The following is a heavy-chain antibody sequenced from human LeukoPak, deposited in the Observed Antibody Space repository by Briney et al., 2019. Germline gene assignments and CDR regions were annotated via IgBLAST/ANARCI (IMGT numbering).Heavy chain of an antibody. J-gene: IGHJ6*02. CDR3: LIQLWPLDV. V-gene: IGHV1-69*04. Sequence: EASVKVSCKASGYTFTSYGISWVRQAPGQGLEWMGRIIPILGIANYAQKFQGRVTITADKSTSTAYMELSSLRSEDTAVYYCLIQLWPLDVWGQGTTVTVSS. CDR1: GYTFTSYG. CDR2: IIPILGIA. D-gene: IGHD5-18*01.